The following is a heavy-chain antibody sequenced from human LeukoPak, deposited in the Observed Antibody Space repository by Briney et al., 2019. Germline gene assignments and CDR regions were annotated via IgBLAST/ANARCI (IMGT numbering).Heavy chain of an antibody. CDR1: GFTFSSYA. V-gene: IGHV3-30*04. Sequence: GGSLRLSCAASGFTFSSYAMHWVRQAPGKGLEWVAVISHDGSNKYYADPVKGRFTISRDNSKNTLYLQMNSLRAEDTAVYYCARGAKPIFDYWGQGTLVIVSS. CDR3: ARGAKPIFDY. CDR2: ISHDGSNK. J-gene: IGHJ4*02.